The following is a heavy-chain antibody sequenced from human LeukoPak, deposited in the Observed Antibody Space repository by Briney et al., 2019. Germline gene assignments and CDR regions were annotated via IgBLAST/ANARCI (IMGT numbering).Heavy chain of an antibody. J-gene: IGHJ6*04. Sequence: GGSLRLSCAASGFTFSLYGMSWVRQTPGKGLEWVSSIGGSAGKTYYADSVKGRFTISRDNSKNTLYLQMNSLRAEDTAVYYCAELGITMIGGVWGKGTTVTISS. CDR3: AELGITMIGGV. D-gene: IGHD3-10*02. CDR1: GFTFSLYG. CDR2: IGGSAGKT. V-gene: IGHV3-23*01.